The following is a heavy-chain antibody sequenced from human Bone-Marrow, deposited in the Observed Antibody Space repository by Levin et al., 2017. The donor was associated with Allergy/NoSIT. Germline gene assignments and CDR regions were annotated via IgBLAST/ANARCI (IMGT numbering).Heavy chain of an antibody. CDR1: GFTFGSFW. V-gene: IGHV3-7*01. CDR3: ARGLWNYYDTSGFLYYFDC. D-gene: IGHD3-22*01. CDR2: INHDGNEI. J-gene: IGHJ4*02. Sequence: GGSLRLSCAASGFTFGSFWMTWVRQAPGKGLEWVANINHDGNEIHYVDSLKGRLTISRDNAKNSLYQQMDSLRAEDTAVYYCARGLWNYYDTSGFLYYFDCWGQGTLVTVSS.